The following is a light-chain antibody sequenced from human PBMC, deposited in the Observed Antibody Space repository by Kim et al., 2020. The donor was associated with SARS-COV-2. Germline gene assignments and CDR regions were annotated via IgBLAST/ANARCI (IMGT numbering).Light chain of an antibody. CDR2: GAS. Sequence: VSPGERAPLSCRASQSVSSNLAWYQQKPGQAPRLLIYGASTRATGIPARFSGSGSGTEFTLTISSLQSEDFAVYYCQQYNNWPLTFGQGTRLEIK. V-gene: IGKV3D-15*01. CDR3: QQYNNWPLT. CDR1: QSVSSN. J-gene: IGKJ5*01.